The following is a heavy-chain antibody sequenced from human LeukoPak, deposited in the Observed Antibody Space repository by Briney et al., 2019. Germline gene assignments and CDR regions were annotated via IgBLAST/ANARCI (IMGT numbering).Heavy chain of an antibody. CDR3: ARDRTTVTTGGVDY. Sequence: GGSLRLSCAASGFTFSSYWMHWVRQAPGKGLVWVSRINTDGSSTSYADSVKGRFTISRDNAKNSLYLQMNSLRAEDTAVYYCARDRTTVTTGGVDYWGQGTLVTVSS. D-gene: IGHD4-17*01. CDR2: INTDGSST. CDR1: GFTFSSYW. J-gene: IGHJ4*02. V-gene: IGHV3-74*01.